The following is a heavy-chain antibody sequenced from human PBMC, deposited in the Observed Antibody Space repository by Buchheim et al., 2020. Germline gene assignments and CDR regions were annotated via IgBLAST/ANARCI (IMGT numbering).Heavy chain of an antibody. CDR3: AKEPGYYDILTGYYLGNWFDP. D-gene: IGHD3-9*01. CDR1: GFTFSSYA. CDR2: ISGSGGST. V-gene: IGHV3-23*01. J-gene: IGHJ5*02. Sequence: EVQLLESGGGLVQPGGSLRLSCAASGFTFSSYAMSWVRQAPGKGLEWVSAISGSGGSTYYADSVKGRFTISRDNSKNTLSLQMNSLRAEDTAVYYCAKEPGYYDILTGYYLGNWFDPWGQGTL.